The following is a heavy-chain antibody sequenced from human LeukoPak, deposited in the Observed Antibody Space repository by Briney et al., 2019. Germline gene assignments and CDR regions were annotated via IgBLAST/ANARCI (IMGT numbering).Heavy chain of an antibody. D-gene: IGHD2-2*01. V-gene: IGHV4-30-4*08. CDR1: GGSISSGDYY. J-gene: IGHJ5*02. Sequence: PSETLSLTCTVSGGSISSGDYYWSWIRQPLGKVLEWIAYIYYSGSTYYNPSIKSRVTISVDTSKNQFSLKLSSVTAADTAVYYCARGLSQIVVVPAASGIRTYNWFDPWGQGTLVTVSS. CDR3: ARGLSQIVVVPAASGIRTYNWFDP. CDR2: IYYSGST.